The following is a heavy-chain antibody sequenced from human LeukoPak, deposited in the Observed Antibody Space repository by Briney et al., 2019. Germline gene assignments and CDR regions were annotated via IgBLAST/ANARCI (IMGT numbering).Heavy chain of an antibody. CDR2: ISSSSSYI. CDR1: GFTFSSYS. J-gene: IGHJ6*02. D-gene: IGHD2-2*01. V-gene: IGHV3-21*01. CDR3: ARDPSLYCSSTSCYQEALPGMDV. Sequence: GGSLRLSCAASGFTFSSYSMNWVRQAPGKGLDWVSSISSSSSYIYYADSVKGRFTISRDNAKNSLYLQMNSLRAEDTAVYYCARDPSLYCSSTSCYQEALPGMDVWGQGTTVTVSS.